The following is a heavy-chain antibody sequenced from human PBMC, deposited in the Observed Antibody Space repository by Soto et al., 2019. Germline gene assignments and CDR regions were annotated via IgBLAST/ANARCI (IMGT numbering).Heavy chain of an antibody. D-gene: IGHD2-2*01. CDR3: TRDLVPAAYYYYGMDV. J-gene: IGHJ6*02. CDR1: GFTFGDYA. CDR2: IRSKAYGGTT. Sequence: PVGSLRLSCTASGFTFGDYAMSWVRQAPGKGLEWVGFIRSKAYGGTTEYAASVKGRFTISRDDSKSIAYLQMNSLKTEDTAVYYCTRDLVPAAYYYYGMDVWGQGTTVTVSS. V-gene: IGHV3-49*04.